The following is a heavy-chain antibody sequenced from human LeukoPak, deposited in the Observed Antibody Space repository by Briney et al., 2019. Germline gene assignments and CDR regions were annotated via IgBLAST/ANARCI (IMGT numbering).Heavy chain of an antibody. CDR2: IKQDGNEK. CDR3: ARVRDDSSRYRDFQF. J-gene: IGHJ4*02. CDR1: GLTFSSYW. V-gene: IGHV3-7*01. Sequence: GGSLRLSCATSGLTFSSYWMTWVRQAPGKGPEWVANIKQDGNEKYYVDSVQGRFNISRDNVKNSLYLQMNSLRGEDTAVYYCARVRDDSSRYRDFQFWGQGVLVTVSS. D-gene: IGHD3-22*01.